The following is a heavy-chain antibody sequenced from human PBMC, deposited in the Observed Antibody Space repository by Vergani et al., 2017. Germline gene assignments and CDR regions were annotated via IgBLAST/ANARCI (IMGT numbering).Heavy chain of an antibody. Sequence: QVQLLPSGSELKKPGASVRISCEASGYTFTNYPLFWVRQAPGQGLEFMGWINTNSGNPTYAPGFTGRFVFSLDTSVSTEYLQISGLKAEDSAVYYCARGRQWRLTENLYGMDVWGQGTTVTVSS. CDR3: ARGRQWRLTENLYGMDV. J-gene: IGHJ6*02. V-gene: IGHV7-4-1*02. CDR1: GYTFTNYP. CDR2: INTNSGNP. D-gene: IGHD6-19*01.